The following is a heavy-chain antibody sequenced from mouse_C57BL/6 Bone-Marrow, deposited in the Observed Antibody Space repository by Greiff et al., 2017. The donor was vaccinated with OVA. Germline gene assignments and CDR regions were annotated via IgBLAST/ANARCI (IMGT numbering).Heavy chain of an antibody. J-gene: IGHJ4*01. CDR1: GFTFTDFY. V-gene: IGHV5-12*01. CDR3: ARLDAMDF. CDR2: ISSGGGST. Sequence: EVKLVESGGGLVQPGGSLKLSCAASGFTFTDFYMYWVRQTPEKRLEWVAYISSGGGSTYYPDTVKGRFTSTRNNAKNTLFLQMSRLTSEATAKYYCARLDAMDFGGQGTSVTVSS.